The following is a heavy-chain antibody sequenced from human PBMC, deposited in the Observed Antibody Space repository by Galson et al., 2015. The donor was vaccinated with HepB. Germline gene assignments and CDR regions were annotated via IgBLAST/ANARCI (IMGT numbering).Heavy chain of an antibody. CDR2: ISYDGSNK. CDR3: ARGLGVRGVIDVRGIGY. V-gene: IGHV3-30-3*01. Sequence: SLRLSCAASGFTFSSYAMHWVRQAPGKGLEWVAVISYDGSNKYYADSVKGRFTISRDNSKNTLYLQMNSLRAEDTAVYYCARGLGVRGVIDVRGIGYWGQGTLVTVSS. CDR1: GFTFSSYA. J-gene: IGHJ4*02. D-gene: IGHD3-10*01.